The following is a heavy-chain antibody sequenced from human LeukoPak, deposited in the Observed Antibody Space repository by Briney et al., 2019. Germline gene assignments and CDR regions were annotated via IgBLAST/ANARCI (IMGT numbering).Heavy chain of an antibody. J-gene: IGHJ4*02. Sequence: ASVKVSCKASGYTFTSYGISWVRQAPGQGLEWMGWINPNSGGTNYAQKFQGRVTMTRDTSISTAYMELSRLRSDDTAVYYCARDLRGLFISGTYYKLGYWGQGTLVTVSS. CDR3: ARDLRGLFISGTYYKLGY. CDR2: INPNSGGT. CDR1: GYTFTSYG. D-gene: IGHD3-10*01. V-gene: IGHV1-2*02.